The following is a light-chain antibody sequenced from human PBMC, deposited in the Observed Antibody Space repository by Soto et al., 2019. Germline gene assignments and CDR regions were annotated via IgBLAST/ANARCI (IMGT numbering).Light chain of an antibody. CDR1: QSVSSY. CDR3: EQRSNWPTQLT. Sequence: EIVLTQSPATLSLSPGERATLSCRASQSVSSYLAWYQQKPGQAPRLLIYDASNRATGIPARFSGSGSGTDFTLTNSSLEPEDFAVYDCEQRSNWPTQLTFGGVNKGEI. J-gene: IGKJ4*01. V-gene: IGKV3-11*01. CDR2: DAS.